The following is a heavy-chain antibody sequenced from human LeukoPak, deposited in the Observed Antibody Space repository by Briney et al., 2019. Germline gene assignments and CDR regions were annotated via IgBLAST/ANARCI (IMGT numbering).Heavy chain of an antibody. J-gene: IGHJ5*02. Sequence: GASVKVSCKASGYTFTIYDINWVRQATGQGLEWMGWMNPNSGNTGYAQKFQGRVTITRNTSISTAYMELSSLRSEDTAVYCCARASRAWFDPWGQGTLVTVSS. CDR2: MNPNSGNT. CDR3: ARASRAWFDP. V-gene: IGHV1-8*03. CDR1: GYTFTIYD.